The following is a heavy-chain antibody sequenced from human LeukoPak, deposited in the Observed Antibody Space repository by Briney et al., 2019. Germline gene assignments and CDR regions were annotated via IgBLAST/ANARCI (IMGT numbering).Heavy chain of an antibody. CDR1: GGSISSYY. Sequence: SETLSLTCTVSGGSISSYYWSWIRQPPGKGLEWIGYIYYSGSTNYNPSLKSRVTISVDTSKNQFSLKLSSVTAADTAVYYCARDLGSSSWDTYNWFDPWGQGTLVTVSS. V-gene: IGHV4-59*01. J-gene: IGHJ5*02. CDR3: ARDLGSSSWDTYNWFDP. D-gene: IGHD6-13*01. CDR2: IYYSGST.